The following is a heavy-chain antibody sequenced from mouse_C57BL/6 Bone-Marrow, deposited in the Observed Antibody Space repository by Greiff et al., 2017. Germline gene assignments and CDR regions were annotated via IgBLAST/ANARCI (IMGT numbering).Heavy chain of an antibody. CDR2: IDPSDSYT. J-gene: IGHJ2*01. Sequence: QVQLQQPGAELVMPGASVKLSCKASGYTFTSYWMHWVKQRPGQGLEWIGEIDPSDSYTNYNQKFKGKSTLTVDKSSSTAYMQLSSLTSEDSAVYYCAREGWFYFDYGGQGTTLTVSS. D-gene: IGHD2-3*01. V-gene: IGHV1-69*01. CDR3: AREGWFYFDY. CDR1: GYTFTSYW.